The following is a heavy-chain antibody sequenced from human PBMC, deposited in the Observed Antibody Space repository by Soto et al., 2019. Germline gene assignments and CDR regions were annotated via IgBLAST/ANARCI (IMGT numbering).Heavy chain of an antibody. D-gene: IGHD2-21*01. CDR2: IKSKTDGGTT. J-gene: IGHJ4*02. CDR1: GFTFSNAW. Sequence: GGSLILSCAASGFTFSNAWMNWVRQAPGKGLEWVGLIKSKTDGGTTDYAAPVKGRFTISRDDSKNTLYLQMNSLKTEDTAVYYCTTAETYPTMHIYYFDYWGQGTLVTVSS. V-gene: IGHV3-15*07. CDR3: TTAETYPTMHIYYFDY.